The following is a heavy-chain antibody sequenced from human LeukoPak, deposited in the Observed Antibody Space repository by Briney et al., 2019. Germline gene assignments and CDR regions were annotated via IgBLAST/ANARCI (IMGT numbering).Heavy chain of an antibody. CDR2: ISGSGGTI. J-gene: IGHJ4*02. V-gene: IGHV3-23*01. CDR1: GFTFSSYA. D-gene: IGHD4-23*01. Sequence: PGGSLRLSCAASGFTFSSYAMSWVRQAPGKGLEWVSTISGSGGTIYYADSVKGRFTISRDNSKNTLYLQMNSLRAEDTAVYYCAKVPPYGGKPYYFDSWGQGTLVTVSS. CDR3: AKVPPYGGKPYYFDS.